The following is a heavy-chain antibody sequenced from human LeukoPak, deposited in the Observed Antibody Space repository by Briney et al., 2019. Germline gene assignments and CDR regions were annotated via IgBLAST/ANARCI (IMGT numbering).Heavy chain of an antibody. Sequence: GGSLRLSCAASGFTVSSNYMSWVRQAPGKGLEWVSVIYSGSSTYYADSVKGRFTISRDNSKNTLYLQMNSLRAEDTAVYYCARNYDFWSGYLQAFDYWGQGTLVTVSS. CDR3: ARNYDFWSGYLQAFDY. D-gene: IGHD3-3*01. V-gene: IGHV3-66*02. CDR2: IYSGSST. CDR1: GFTVSSNY. J-gene: IGHJ4*02.